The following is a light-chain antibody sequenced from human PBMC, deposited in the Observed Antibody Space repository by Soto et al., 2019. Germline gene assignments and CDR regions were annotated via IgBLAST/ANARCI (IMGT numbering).Light chain of an antibody. V-gene: IGLV1-40*01. CDR3: ASWDGSLSGHV. CDR2: GNG. J-gene: IGLJ1*01. CDR1: SSSIGAGYE. Sequence: QSVLTQPPSVSGAPGQRVTISCSGTSSSIGAGYEVHWYHQLPGTAPKLVVSGNGNRPSGVPDRFSGSKSGTSASLAISGLRSEDEADYYCASWDGSLSGHVFGTGTKLTVL.